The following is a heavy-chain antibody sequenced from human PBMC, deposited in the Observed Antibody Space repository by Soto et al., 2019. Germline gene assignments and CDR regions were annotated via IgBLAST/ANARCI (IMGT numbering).Heavy chain of an antibody. CDR3: ASARSPWDHWFLH. D-gene: IGHD6-6*01. V-gene: IGHV1-69*13. CDR1: GGTFSSYA. J-gene: IGHJ5*02. CDR2: IIPIFGTA. Sequence: LVKVSCKASGGTFSSYAISWVRQAPGQGLEWMGGIIPIFGTANYAQKFQGRVTITADESTSTAYMELSSLKSEDTAVYYCASARSPWDHWFLHWGHTSRFTVTS.